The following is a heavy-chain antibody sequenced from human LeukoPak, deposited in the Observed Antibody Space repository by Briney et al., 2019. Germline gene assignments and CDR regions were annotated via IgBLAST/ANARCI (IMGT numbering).Heavy chain of an antibody. CDR1: GFSVGGYW. CDR3: ARTGSRRYNWFDP. D-gene: IGHD1/OR15-1a*01. V-gene: IGHV3-23*01. J-gene: IGHJ5*02. CDR2: ISGSGGST. Sequence: GGSLRLSCAASGFSVGGYWMHWVRQAPGKGLEWVSAISGSGGSTYYADSVKGRFTISRDNSKNTLYLQMNSLRAEDTAVYYCARTGSRRYNWFDPWGQGTLVTVSS.